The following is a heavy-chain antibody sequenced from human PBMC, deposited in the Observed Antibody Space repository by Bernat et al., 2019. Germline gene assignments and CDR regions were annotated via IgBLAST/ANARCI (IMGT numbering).Heavy chain of an antibody. Sequence: EVQLVESGGGLVKPGGSLRLSCAASGFTFSNAWMSWVRQAPGKGLEWVGRIKSKTDGGTTDYAAPVKGRFTISRDDSKNTLYLQMNSLKTEDTAVYYCTTGRDYIWGSYRLIDYWGQGTLVTVSA. CDR2: IKSKTDGGTT. V-gene: IGHV3-15*01. CDR3: TTGRDYIWGSYRLIDY. J-gene: IGHJ4*02. D-gene: IGHD3-16*02. CDR1: GFTFSNAW.